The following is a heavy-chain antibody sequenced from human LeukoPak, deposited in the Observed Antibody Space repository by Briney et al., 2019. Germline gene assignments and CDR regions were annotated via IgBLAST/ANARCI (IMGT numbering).Heavy chain of an antibody. CDR3: ARDRCSGGSCLYYFDY. CDR1: GYTFTSYD. J-gene: IGHJ4*02. V-gene: IGHV1-2*06. CDR2: INPNSGGT. D-gene: IGHD2-15*01. Sequence: ASVKVSCKASGYTFTSYDINWVRQATGQGLEWMGRINPNSGGTSYAQKFQGRVTMTRDTSISTAYMELSSLRSDDTAVYYCARDRCSGGSCLYYFDYWGQGTLVTVSS.